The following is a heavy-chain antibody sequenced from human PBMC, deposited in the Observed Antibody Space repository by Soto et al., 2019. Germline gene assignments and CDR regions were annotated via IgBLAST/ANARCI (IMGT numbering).Heavy chain of an antibody. D-gene: IGHD3-22*01. CDR1: GYTFTSYG. J-gene: IGHJ6*02. CDR3: ARDVEYYDSSGYYRGARYYYYGIDV. Sequence: QVQLVQSGAEVKKPGASVKVSCKASGYTFTSYGISWVRQAPGQGLEWMGWISAYNGNTNYAQKLQGRVTMTTDTSTSTAYMELRSLRSDDTAVYYCARDVEYYDSSGYYRGARYYYYGIDVWGQGTTVTVSS. V-gene: IGHV1-18*01. CDR2: ISAYNGNT.